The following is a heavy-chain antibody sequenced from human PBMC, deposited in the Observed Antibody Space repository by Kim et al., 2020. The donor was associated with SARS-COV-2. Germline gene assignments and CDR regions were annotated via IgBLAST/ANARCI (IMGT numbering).Heavy chain of an antibody. D-gene: IGHD1-1*01. J-gene: IGHJ4*02. Sequence: YAGSVEGRFTHSRDNSKNTLYLQMNSLRAEDTAVYYCAKDWTNTNAPFDYWGQGTLVTVSS. V-gene: IGHV3-30*02. CDR3: AKDWTNTNAPFDY.